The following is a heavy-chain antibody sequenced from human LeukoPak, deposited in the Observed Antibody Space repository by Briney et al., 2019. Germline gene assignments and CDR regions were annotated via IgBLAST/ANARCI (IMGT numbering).Heavy chain of an antibody. CDR2: IYYSGST. V-gene: IGHV4-39*01. J-gene: IGHJ4*02. D-gene: IGHD6-13*01. Sequence: SETLSLTCTVSGGSISSSNYYWGWIRQPPGKGLEWIGSIYYSGSTYYNPSLKSRVTISVDTSKNQFSLKLSSVTAADTAVYYCARLVVSSWYHEVLLGRDYWGQGTLVTVSS. CDR1: GGSISSSNYY. CDR3: ARLVVSSWYHEVLLGRDY.